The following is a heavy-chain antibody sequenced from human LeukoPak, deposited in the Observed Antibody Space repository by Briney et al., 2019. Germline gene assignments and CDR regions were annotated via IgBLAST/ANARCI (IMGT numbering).Heavy chain of an antibody. Sequence: GGSLRLSCAASGFTFSSYSMNWVRQAPGKGLEWVSSISSSSSYIYYADSVKGRFTISRDNAKNSLYLQMNSLRAEDTAVYYCARAWTSWGSRSRFDYWGQGTLVTVSS. CDR3: ARAWTSWGSRSRFDY. CDR2: ISSSSSYI. D-gene: IGHD6-13*01. J-gene: IGHJ4*02. V-gene: IGHV3-21*01. CDR1: GFTFSSYS.